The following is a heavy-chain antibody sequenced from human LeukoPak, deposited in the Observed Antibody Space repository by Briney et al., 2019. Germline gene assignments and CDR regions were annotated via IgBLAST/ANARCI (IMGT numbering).Heavy chain of an antibody. CDR1: GFTITDHH. D-gene: IGHD6-19*01. V-gene: IGHV3-72*01. CDR3: VRVVTTDRGWYHFDN. J-gene: IGHJ4*02. Sequence: QTGGSLRLSCAASGFTITDHHMDWVRQSPGKGLEWLGRSKTTKPNSCTTVYAASVKGRFTISRDDSKNSLYLQLNSLKTEDTAVYYCVRVVTTDRGWYHFDNWGQGILVTVSS. CDR2: SKTTKPNSCTT.